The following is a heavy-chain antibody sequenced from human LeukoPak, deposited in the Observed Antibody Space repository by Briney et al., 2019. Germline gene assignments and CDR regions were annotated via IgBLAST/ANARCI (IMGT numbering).Heavy chain of an antibody. V-gene: IGHV4-38-2*01. J-gene: IGHJ4*02. CDR3: ARRSSSWFPFDY. D-gene: IGHD6-13*01. CDR1: GYSLSSGYY. Sequence: KRSGTLSLTCAVSGYSLSSGYYWGWVRQPPGKGLEWIGSIYHSGSTYYNPSLKSRVTISVDTSKNQFSLKLSSVTAADTAVYYCARRSSSWFPFDYWGQGTLVTVSS. CDR2: IYHSGST.